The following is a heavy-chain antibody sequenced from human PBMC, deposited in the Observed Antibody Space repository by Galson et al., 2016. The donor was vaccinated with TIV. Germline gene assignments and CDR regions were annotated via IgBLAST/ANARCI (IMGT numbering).Heavy chain of an antibody. CDR1: GFDFSSYG. Sequence: SLRLSCATSGFDFSSYGMHWVRQAPGKGLEWVAIIWCDGSKKYYVDSVKGRFTISRDNYKNTVYLQMNSLRVEDTAVYYCAREFPTLHYAYGMDVWGQGTTVTVSS. CDR2: IWCDGSKK. V-gene: IGHV3-33*01. J-gene: IGHJ6*02. CDR3: AREFPTLHYAYGMDV.